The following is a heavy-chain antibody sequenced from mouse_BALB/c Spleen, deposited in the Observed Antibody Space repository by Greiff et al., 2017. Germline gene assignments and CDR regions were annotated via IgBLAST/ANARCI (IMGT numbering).Heavy chain of an antibody. CDR2: ISYSGST. CDR1: GDSITSGY. J-gene: IGHJ4*01. Sequence: DVKLQESGPSLVKPSQTLSLTCSVTGDSITSGYWNWIRKFPGNKLEYMGYISYSGSTYYNPSLKSRISITRDTSKNQYYLQLNSVTTEDTATYYCARYYGSSLYYAMDYWGQGTSVTVSS. CDR3: ARYYGSSLYYAMDY. V-gene: IGHV3-8*02. D-gene: IGHD1-1*01.